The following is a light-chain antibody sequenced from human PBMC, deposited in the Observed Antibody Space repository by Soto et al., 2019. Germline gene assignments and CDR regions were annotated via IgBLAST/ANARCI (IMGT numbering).Light chain of an antibody. CDR2: KAS. Sequence: DIQMTQSPGALSASVGEGVTITCRASQDISNYLAWYQQKPGKAPKLLIYKASTLKSGVPSRFSGSGSGTEFTLTISSLQPDDFATYYCQHYNSYSEAFGQGTKVDIK. CDR1: QDISNY. V-gene: IGKV1-5*03. CDR3: QHYNSYSEA. J-gene: IGKJ1*01.